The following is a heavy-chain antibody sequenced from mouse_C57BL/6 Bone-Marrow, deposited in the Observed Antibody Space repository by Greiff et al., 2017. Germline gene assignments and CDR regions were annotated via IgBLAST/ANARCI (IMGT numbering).Heavy chain of an antibody. CDR1: GYTFTSYW. CDR3: AREWVLGFAY. J-gene: IGHJ3*01. CDR2: IDPSDSET. Sequence: VQLPQPGAELVRPGSSVKLSCKASGYTFTSYWMHWVKQRPIQGLEWIGNIDPSDSETHYNQKFKDKATLTVDKSSSTAYMQLSSLTSEDSAVYYCAREWVLGFAYWGQGTLVTVSA. D-gene: IGHD1-3*01. V-gene: IGHV1-52*01.